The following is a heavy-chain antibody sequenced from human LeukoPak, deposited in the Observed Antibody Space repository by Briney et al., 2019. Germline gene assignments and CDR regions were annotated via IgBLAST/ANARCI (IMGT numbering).Heavy chain of an antibody. CDR3: ARDRSRGGATSFDY. J-gene: IGHJ4*02. CDR2: IYTSGST. V-gene: IGHV4-4*07. Sequence: PSETLSLTCTVSGGSISSYYWSWIRQPAGKGLEWIGRIYTSGSTNYNPSLKSRVTMSVDTSKNQFSLKLSSVTAADTAVYYCARDRSRGGATSFDYWGQGTLVTVSS. CDR1: GGSISSYY. D-gene: IGHD1-26*01.